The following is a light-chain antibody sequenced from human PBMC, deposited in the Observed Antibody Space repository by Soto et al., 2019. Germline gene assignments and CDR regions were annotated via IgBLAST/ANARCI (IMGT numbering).Light chain of an antibody. CDR3: QQYNNWPPKGT. CDR2: DTS. V-gene: IGKV3-15*01. Sequence: EIVVTQSPATLSVSPGERVTLSCRSSQSVSSSLAWYQQRPGQAPRLLIYDTSTRAPGIAARFSGSGSGTEFTLTISSLQSEDVAVYYCQQYNNWPPKGTFGQGTKVDIK. CDR1: QSVSSS. J-gene: IGKJ1*01.